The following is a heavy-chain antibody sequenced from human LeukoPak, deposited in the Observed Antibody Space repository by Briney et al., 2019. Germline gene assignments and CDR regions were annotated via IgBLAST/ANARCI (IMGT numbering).Heavy chain of an antibody. CDR1: GYTFTSYD. CDR2: MNPNSGGT. CDR3: ARDGSGYYYFQH. Sequence: ASVKVSCKASGYTFTSYDINWVRQATGQGLEWMGWMNPNSGGTNYAQKFQGRVTMTRDTSISTAYMELSRLRSDDTAVYYCARDGSGYYYFQHWGQGTLVTVSS. D-gene: IGHD3-22*01. J-gene: IGHJ1*01. V-gene: IGHV1-2*02.